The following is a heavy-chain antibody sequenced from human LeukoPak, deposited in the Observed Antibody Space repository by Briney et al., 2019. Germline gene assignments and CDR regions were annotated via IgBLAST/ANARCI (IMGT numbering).Heavy chain of an antibody. J-gene: IGHJ3*02. Sequence: GASVKVSCKASGGTFSSYAISWVRQAPGQGLEWMGGIIPIFGTANYAQKFQGRVTITADESTSTAYMELSSLRSEDTAVYYCARARHYYDSSGYFLSAFDIWGQGTMVTVSS. D-gene: IGHD3-22*01. CDR2: IIPIFGTA. CDR3: ARARHYYDSSGYFLSAFDI. CDR1: GGTFSSYA. V-gene: IGHV1-69*13.